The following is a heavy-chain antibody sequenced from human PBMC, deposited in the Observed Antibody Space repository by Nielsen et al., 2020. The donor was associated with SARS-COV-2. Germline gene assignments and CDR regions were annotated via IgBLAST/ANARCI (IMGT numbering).Heavy chain of an antibody. CDR3: AKPGRDGYIDLDH. D-gene: IGHD5-24*01. CDR1: GFTFSSYS. CDR2: ISTTSNTI. J-gene: IGHJ4*02. V-gene: IGHV3-48*01. Sequence: GGSLRLSCAASGFTFSSYSMNWVRQAPGKGLEWISYISTTSNTIYYADSVKGRFTISRDNAKNSLYLQMNSLRAEDTAVYYCAKPGRDGYIDLDHWGQGTLVTVSS.